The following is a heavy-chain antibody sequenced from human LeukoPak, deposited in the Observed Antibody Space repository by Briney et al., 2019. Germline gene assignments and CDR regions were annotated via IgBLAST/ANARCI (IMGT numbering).Heavy chain of an antibody. V-gene: IGHV3-48*01. CDR2: ISSSSTTI. D-gene: IGHD5-18*01. J-gene: IGHJ4*02. CDR1: GFTFSDSS. CDR3: ARNLNTADDY. Sequence: GSLKLSCTASGFTFSDSSMDWVRPAPGKGLEWLSYISSSSTTIYYADSVKGRFTISRDDAKNSLYLQMNSLRAEDTAVYYCARNLNTADDYWGQGILVTVSS.